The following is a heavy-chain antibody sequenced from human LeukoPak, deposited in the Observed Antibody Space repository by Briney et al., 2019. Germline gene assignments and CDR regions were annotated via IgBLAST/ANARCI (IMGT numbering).Heavy chain of an antibody. J-gene: IGHJ3*02. V-gene: IGHV5-51*03. Sequence: PGESPKISRMGSGYSFTSYLIGWVRQMPGKGREWMGIIYPGDSDTRYSPSFQGQVTISADKSISTAYLQWSSLKASDTAMYYCASAYSYGDDAFDIWGQGTMVTVSS. CDR1: GYSFTSYL. CDR3: ASAYSYGDDAFDI. D-gene: IGHD5-18*01. CDR2: IYPGDSDT.